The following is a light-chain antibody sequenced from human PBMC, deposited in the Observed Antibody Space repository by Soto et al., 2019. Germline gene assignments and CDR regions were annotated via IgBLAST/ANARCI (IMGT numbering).Light chain of an antibody. J-gene: IGLJ2*01. CDR3: SSYTSSSTLV. Sequence: QSALTQPASVSGSPGQSITISCTGSTTDLGSYDYVSWYQQHPGQVPKLMLFEVTNRPSGVSDRFSGSKSGNTASLTISGLQAEDEADYYCSSYTSSSTLVFGGGTKLTVL. CDR1: TTDLGSYDY. V-gene: IGLV2-14*01. CDR2: EVT.